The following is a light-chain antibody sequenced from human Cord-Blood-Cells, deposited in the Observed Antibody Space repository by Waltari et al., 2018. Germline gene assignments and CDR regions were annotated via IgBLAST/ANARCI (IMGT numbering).Light chain of an antibody. CDR1: SSDVGGYNY. J-gene: IGLJ1*01. V-gene: IGLV2-14*01. CDR3: SSYTSSSTYV. CDR2: EVS. Sequence: QSALTQPAPVSGSPGQSITISCTGNSSDVGGYNYVSWYQQHPGKAPKLMIYEVSNRPSGVSNRFSGSKSGNTASLTISGLQAEDEADYYCSSYTSSSTYVFGTGTKVTVL.